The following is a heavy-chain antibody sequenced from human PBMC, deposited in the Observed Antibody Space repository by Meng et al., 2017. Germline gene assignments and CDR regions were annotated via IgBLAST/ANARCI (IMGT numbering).Heavy chain of an antibody. V-gene: IGHV1-69*06. CDR1: GGTFSSYA. Sequence: GQGVQAGAEVKKPGSSVKVSCKASGGTFSSYAISWVRQAPGQGLEWMGGIIPIFGTANYAQKFQGRVTITADKSTSTAYMELSSLRSEDTAVYYCARVSPPIAVAAPDYWGQGTLVTVSS. CDR2: IIPIFGTA. J-gene: IGHJ4*02. D-gene: IGHD6-19*01. CDR3: ARVSPPIAVAAPDY.